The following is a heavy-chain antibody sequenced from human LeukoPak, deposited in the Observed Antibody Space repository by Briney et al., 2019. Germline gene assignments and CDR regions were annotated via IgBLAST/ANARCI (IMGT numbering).Heavy chain of an antibody. J-gene: IGHJ6*02. CDR3: ARVGGITGTTNQRWDYYGMDV. D-gene: IGHD1-7*01. V-gene: IGHV1-2*04. CDR1: GYTFTGYY. Sequence: GASVKVSCKASGYTFTGYYMHWVRQAPGQGLEWMGWINPNSGGTNYAQKFQGWVTMTRDTSISTAYMELSRLRSDDTAVYYCARVGGITGTTNQRWDYYGMDVWGQGTTVTVSS. CDR2: INPNSGGT.